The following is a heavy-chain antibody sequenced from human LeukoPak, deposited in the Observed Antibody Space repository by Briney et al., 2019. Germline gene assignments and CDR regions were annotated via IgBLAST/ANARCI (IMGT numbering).Heavy chain of an antibody. CDR2: ISSSSSYI. D-gene: IGHD5-24*01. Sequence: GGSLRLSCAASGFTFSSYSMNWVRQAPGKGLEWASSISSSSSYIYYADSVKGRFTISRDNAKNSLYLQMNSLRAEDTAVYYCARDLRWATSYFDYWGQGTLVTVSS. CDR3: ARDLRWATSYFDY. CDR1: GFTFSSYS. V-gene: IGHV3-21*01. J-gene: IGHJ4*02.